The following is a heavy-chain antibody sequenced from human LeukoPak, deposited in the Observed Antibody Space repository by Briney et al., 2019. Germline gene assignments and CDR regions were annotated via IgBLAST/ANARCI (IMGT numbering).Heavy chain of an antibody. D-gene: IGHD5-18*01. J-gene: IGHJ4*02. CDR1: GFTISSHL. CDR2: INSDGSSI. CDR3: TSDTVDTAVGIDY. Sequence: PGGSLRLSCAASGFTISSHLMHWVRQVPGKGLVWVSRINSDGSSISYADSVKGRFTTSRDNAKNTLYLQMNSLRVEDTAVYHCTSDTVDTAVGIDYWGQGTLVTVSS. V-gene: IGHV3-74*01.